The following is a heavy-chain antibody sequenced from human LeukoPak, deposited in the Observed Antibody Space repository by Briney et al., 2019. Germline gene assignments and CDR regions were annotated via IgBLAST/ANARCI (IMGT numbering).Heavy chain of an antibody. CDR2: IIPIFGTA. CDR1: GGTFSSYA. Sequence: GASVKVSCKASGGTFSSYAISWVRQAPGQGLEWMGGIIPIFGTANYAQKFQGRVTMTEDTSTDTAYMELSSLRSEDTAVYYCATEHYYHFGGRAFDIWGQGTMVTVSS. V-gene: IGHV1-69*06. D-gene: IGHD3-10*01. J-gene: IGHJ3*02. CDR3: ATEHYYHFGGRAFDI.